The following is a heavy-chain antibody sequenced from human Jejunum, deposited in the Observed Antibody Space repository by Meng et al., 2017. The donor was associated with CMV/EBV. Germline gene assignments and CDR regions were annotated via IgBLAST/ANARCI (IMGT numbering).Heavy chain of an antibody. CDR2: IYTSGDT. J-gene: IGHJ2*01. CDR3: ARFYIATREFGL. D-gene: IGHD1-26*01. V-gene: IGHV4-61*09. CDR1: GDYSGSGKFY. Sequence: CTVSGDYSGSGKFYYNWIRQPAGKGLEWIGHIYTSGDTSYSPSLKSRVTISMDTSKNHLSLDLTSLTAADTAMYYCARFYIATREFGLWGRGTLVTVSS.